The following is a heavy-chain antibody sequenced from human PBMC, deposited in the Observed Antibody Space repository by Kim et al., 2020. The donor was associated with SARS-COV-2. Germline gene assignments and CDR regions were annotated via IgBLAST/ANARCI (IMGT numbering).Heavy chain of an antibody. J-gene: IGHJ6*02. D-gene: IGHD1-26*01. Sequence: YARKRQGRVTMTTDTSTSTAYMELRSLRSDDTAVYYCARASGAYYYGMDVWGQGTTVTVSS. CDR3: ARASGAYYYGMDV. V-gene: IGHV1-18*01.